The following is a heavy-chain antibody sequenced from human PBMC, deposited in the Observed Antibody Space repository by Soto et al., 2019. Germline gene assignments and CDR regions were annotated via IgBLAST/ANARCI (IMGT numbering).Heavy chain of an antibody. V-gene: IGHV4-59*01. D-gene: IGHD4-17*01. CDR2: IYYSGST. J-gene: IGHJ4*02. CDR3: ARRYGASFDY. CDR1: GISLSSYY. Sequence: PSETLSVTCPVAGISLSSYYWSWIRQPPGKGLEWIGYIYYSGSTNYNPSLKSRVTISVDTSKNQFSLKLSSVTAADTAVYYCARRYGASFDYWGQGTLVTVSS.